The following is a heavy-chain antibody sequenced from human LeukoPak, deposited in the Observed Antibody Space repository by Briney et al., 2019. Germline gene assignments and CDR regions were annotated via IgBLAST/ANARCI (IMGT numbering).Heavy chain of an antibody. D-gene: IGHD6-25*01. J-gene: IGHJ4*02. Sequence: HVASVKVSCKASGYSITNYAILWVRQAPGQGLEWMGWINTNTEKSTYAPGFTGRYVFSLDSSVNTAYLQISSLKAEDTALYYCATGGGYRFAYWGQGTLVTVSS. CDR3: ATGGGYRFAY. CDR2: INTNTEKS. V-gene: IGHV7-4-1*02. CDR1: GYSITNYA.